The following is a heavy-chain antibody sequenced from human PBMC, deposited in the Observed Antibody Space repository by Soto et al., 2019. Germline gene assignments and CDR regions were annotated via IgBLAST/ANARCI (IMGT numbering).Heavy chain of an antibody. V-gene: IGHV3-23*01. Sequence: PGGSLRLSCAASGFTFSSYAMSWVLQPPGKELEWVSSMNGAATSTSYADSVTGRFTTSRDTSKNTLYLEMNSLRVEDTAVYYCARGGEDHYQYGMDVWGQGTTVTVSS. J-gene: IGHJ6*02. CDR1: GFTFSSYA. D-gene: IGHD3-10*01. CDR3: ARGGEDHYQYGMDV. CDR2: MNGAATST.